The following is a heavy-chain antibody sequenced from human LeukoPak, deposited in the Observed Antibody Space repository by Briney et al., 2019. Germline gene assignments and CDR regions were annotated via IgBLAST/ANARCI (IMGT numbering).Heavy chain of an antibody. V-gene: IGHV3-30*04. Sequence: PGGSLRLSCAASGFSFSTYGMHWVRQAPGKGLEWVAVIAYDGSNKYYADSVKGRFTISRDNSKNTLYLQMNSLRVEDTAVYYCARENVVVVAYFDYWGQGTLVTVSS. CDR3: ARENVVVVAYFDY. J-gene: IGHJ4*02. D-gene: IGHD2-15*01. CDR2: IAYDGSNK. CDR1: GFSFSTYG.